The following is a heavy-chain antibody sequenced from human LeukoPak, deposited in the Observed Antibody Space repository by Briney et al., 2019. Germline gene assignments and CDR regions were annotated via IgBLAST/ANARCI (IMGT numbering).Heavy chain of an antibody. CDR2: INEYSSKK. D-gene: IGHD6-13*01. J-gene: IGHJ4*02. CDR3: ARGGYSDY. V-gene: IGHV3-7*04. Sequence: GGSLRLSCAASGFTFSSYWMTWVRQAPGKGLEWVANINEYSSKKYYVDSVKGRLTISRANAKNSLYLQMNSLRAAAPAAYYSARGGYSDYWGQGTLVTV. CDR1: GFTFSSYW.